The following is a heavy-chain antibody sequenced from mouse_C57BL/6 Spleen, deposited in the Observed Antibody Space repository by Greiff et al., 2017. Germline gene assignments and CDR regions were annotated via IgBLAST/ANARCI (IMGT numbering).Heavy chain of an antibody. J-gene: IGHJ3*01. D-gene: IGHD2-3*01. CDR1: GYTFTSYW. CDR2: IDPSDSET. Sequence: VKLQQPGAELVRPGSSVKLSCKASGYTFTSYWMHWVKQRPIQGLEWIGNIDPSDSETHYNQKFKDKATLTVDKSSSTAYMQLSSLTSEDSAVYYCARSKSYDFVWFAYWGQGTLVTVSA. V-gene: IGHV1-52*01. CDR3: ARSKSYDFVWFAY.